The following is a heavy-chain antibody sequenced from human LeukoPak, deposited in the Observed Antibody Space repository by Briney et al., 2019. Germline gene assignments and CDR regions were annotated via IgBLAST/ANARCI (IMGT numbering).Heavy chain of an antibody. D-gene: IGHD6-13*01. CDR3: ARGGSSGSWHLGY. V-gene: IGHV4-30-4*01. CDR1: GGSISSYY. J-gene: IGHJ4*02. CDR2: IYYSGIT. Sequence: SETLSLTCTVSGGSISSYYWSWIRQPPGKGLEWIGYIYYSGITYYNPSLKSRISISVDTSKNQFSMKLSSVTAADTAVYYCARGGSSGSWHLGYWGQGTLVTVSS.